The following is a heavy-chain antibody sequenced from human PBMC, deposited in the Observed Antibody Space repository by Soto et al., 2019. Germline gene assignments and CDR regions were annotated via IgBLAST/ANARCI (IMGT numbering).Heavy chain of an antibody. CDR1: GFTFSSYG. V-gene: IGHV3-33*01. Sequence: GGSLRLSCAASGFTFSSYGMHWVRQAPGKGLEWVTVIWYDGSNKYYADSVKGRFTISRDNSKNTLYLQMNSLRAEDTAVYYCARDAGSEHSYYYYYGMDVWGQGTTVTVSS. CDR3: ARDAGSEHSYYYYYGMDV. D-gene: IGHD2-21*01. J-gene: IGHJ6*02. CDR2: IWYDGSNK.